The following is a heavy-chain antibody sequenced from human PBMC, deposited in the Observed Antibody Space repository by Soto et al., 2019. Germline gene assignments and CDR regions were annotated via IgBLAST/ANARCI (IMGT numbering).Heavy chain of an antibody. J-gene: IGHJ5*02. Sequence: GESLKISCKGSGYSFTSFWIGWVRQMPGKGLEWMGIIYPGGSDIKYSPSFEGQVTISVDKSISTAYLQWSSLKASDTAMYYCARRRAGNPDDWFDPWGQGTLVTVSS. V-gene: IGHV5-51*01. CDR2: IYPGGSDI. D-gene: IGHD6-13*01. CDR1: GYSFTSFW. CDR3: ARRRAGNPDDWFDP.